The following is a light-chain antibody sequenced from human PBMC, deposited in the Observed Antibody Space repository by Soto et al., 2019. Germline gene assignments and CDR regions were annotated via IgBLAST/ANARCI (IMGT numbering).Light chain of an antibody. J-gene: IGLJ2*01. CDR3: ATWDSKLNAVV. Sequence: QSVLTQPSSMSAAPGQKVTISCSGSTSNIGNNFVSWYQQLPGTAPKLLILDINQRPSGIPDRFFGSKSGSSATLGITGPQTGDEAVYYCATWDSKLNAVVFGGGTKLTVL. CDR1: TSNIGNNF. CDR2: DIN. V-gene: IGLV1-51*01.